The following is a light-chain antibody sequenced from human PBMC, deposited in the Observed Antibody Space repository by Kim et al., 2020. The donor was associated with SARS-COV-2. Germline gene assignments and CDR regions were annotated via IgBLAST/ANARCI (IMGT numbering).Light chain of an antibody. V-gene: IGLV3-25*03. CDR2: KDV. Sequence: PGQTVRITCSGDALTNQYTYWYQQKPGQAPVLTIYKDVERPSGIPERFSGSTSGTTVTLTIIAVQAEDEADYYCQSADTTGTSVLFGGGTQLTVL. J-gene: IGLJ2*01. CDR1: ALTNQY. CDR3: QSADTTGTSVL.